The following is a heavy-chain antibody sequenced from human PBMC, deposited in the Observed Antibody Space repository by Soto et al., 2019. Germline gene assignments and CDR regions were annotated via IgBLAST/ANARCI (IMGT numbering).Heavy chain of an antibody. J-gene: IGHJ4*02. Sequence: GSGPTLVNPTQTLTLTCTFSGFSLSTSGVGVGWIRQPPGKALEWLALIYWDDDKRYSPSLKSRLTITKDTSKNQVVLTMTNMDPVDTATYYCAHRQRHYSGSGTYYCYFDYWGQGTLVTVSS. V-gene: IGHV2-5*02. CDR3: AHRQRHYSGSGTYYCYFDY. CDR2: IYWDDDK. D-gene: IGHD3-10*01. CDR1: GFSLSTSGVG.